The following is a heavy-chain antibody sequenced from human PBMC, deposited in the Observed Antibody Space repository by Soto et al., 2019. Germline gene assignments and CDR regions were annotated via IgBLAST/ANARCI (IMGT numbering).Heavy chain of an antibody. V-gene: IGHV3-7*01. CDR2: IKQDGSEK. CDR1: GFTFSSYW. Sequence: PGGSLRLSCAASGFTFSSYWMSWVRQAPGKGLEWVANIKQDGSEKYYVDSVKGRFTISRDNAENSLYLQMNSLRAEDTAVYYCARDPFRLRSSYYYYYYMDVWGKGTTVTVSS. CDR3: ARDPFRLRSSYYYYYYMDV. J-gene: IGHJ6*03. D-gene: IGHD4-17*01.